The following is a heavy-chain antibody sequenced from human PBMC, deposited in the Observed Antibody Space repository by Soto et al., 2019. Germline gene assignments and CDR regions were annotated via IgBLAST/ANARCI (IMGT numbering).Heavy chain of an antibody. D-gene: IGHD6-19*01. CDR2: IKQDGSEK. J-gene: IGHJ6*02. CDR3: VRDIGSGCFGLDYWGVEV. Sequence: EVRLMESGGGLVQPGGSLRLSCAASGFTFSSYWMSLVRQAPGKGLEWVGNIKQDGSEKYSVDSVKGRFTISGDIAQALLYLQMNTLSAEGTAVYYCVRDIGSGCFGLDYWGVEVWGQGTTVIVSS. CDR1: GFTFSSYW. V-gene: IGHV3-7*05.